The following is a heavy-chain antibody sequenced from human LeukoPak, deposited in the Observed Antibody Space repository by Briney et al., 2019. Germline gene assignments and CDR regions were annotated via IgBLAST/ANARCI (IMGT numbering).Heavy chain of an antibody. CDR3: ARGGYCSGGSCYGPDAFDI. CDR2: ISSSSSYI. Sequence: TGGSLRLSCAASGVTFSSYSMNWVRQAPGKGLEWVSSISSSSSYIYYADSVKGRFTISRDNAKNSLYLQMNSLRAEDTAVYYCARGGYCSGGSCYGPDAFDIWGQGTMVTVSS. D-gene: IGHD2-15*01. J-gene: IGHJ3*02. V-gene: IGHV3-21*01. CDR1: GVTFSSYS.